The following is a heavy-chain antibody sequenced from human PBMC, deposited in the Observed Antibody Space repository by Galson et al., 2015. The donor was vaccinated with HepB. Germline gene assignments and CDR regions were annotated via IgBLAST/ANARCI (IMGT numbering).Heavy chain of an antibody. V-gene: IGHV5-51*01. CDR1: GYSFSNFW. Sequence: QSGAEVKKPGESLKIFCKGSGYSFSNFWIGWVRQMPGKGLEWMGIIYPGNSDTRYSPSFQGPVSISADKSFSTAFLQWSSLKGSDTAVYYCARGVGGQRGGMDVWGQGTTVIVSS. CDR3: ARGVGGQRGGMDV. CDR2: IYPGNSDT. J-gene: IGHJ6*02. D-gene: IGHD3-16*01.